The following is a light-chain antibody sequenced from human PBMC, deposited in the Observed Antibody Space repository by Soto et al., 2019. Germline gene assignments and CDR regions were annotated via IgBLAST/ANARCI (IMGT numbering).Light chain of an antibody. CDR3: QHYNSYSEA. Sequence: IQMTQSPSSLSASVGDRVTINCRASQDIIKYLHWYQQKPGKAPKLLIYKASTLKSGVPSRFSGSGSGTEFTLTISSLQPDDFATYYCQHYNSYSEAFGQGTKVDIK. V-gene: IGKV1-5*03. CDR1: QDIIKY. CDR2: KAS. J-gene: IGKJ1*01.